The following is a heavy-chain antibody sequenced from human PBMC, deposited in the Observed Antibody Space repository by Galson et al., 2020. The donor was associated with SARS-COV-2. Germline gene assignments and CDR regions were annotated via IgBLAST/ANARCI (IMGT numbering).Heavy chain of an antibody. Sequence: ASVKVSCKASGYTFTSYGISWVRQAPGQGLEWMGWISVYSGSTNFAQKVQGRVTMTTDTSTNTAYMELRSLRSDDTAVYYCARSLSGSYYTQASGYWGQGTLVTVS. V-gene: IGHV1-18*04. CDR2: ISVYSGST. CDR3: ARSLSGSYYTQASGY. J-gene: IGHJ4*02. CDR1: GYTFTSYG. D-gene: IGHD1-26*01.